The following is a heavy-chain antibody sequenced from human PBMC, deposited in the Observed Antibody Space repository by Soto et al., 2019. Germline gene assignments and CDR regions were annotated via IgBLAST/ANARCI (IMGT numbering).Heavy chain of an antibody. CDR2: IYWDDDK. J-gene: IGHJ4*02. D-gene: IGHD6-19*01. Sequence: QITLKESGPTLVKPTQTLTLTCTLSGFSVNTSGVGVGWIRQPPGKTLEWLSLIYWDDDKRYNLSLRGRLTVTKDASKNQVVLTMTNMDPADTATYYCALRALAGTYFFDYWSQGTLVTVSS. V-gene: IGHV2-5*02. CDR1: GFSVNTSGVG. CDR3: ALRALAGTYFFDY.